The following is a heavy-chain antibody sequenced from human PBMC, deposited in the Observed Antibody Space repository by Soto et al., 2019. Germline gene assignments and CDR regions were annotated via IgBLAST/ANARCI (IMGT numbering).Heavy chain of an antibody. CDR2: IKQDGSEK. Sequence: EVQLVESGGGLVQPGGSLRLSCAASGFTFSSYWMSWVRQAPGKGLEWVANIKQDGSEKYYVDSVKGRFTISRDNVKNSRYLQMNSLRAEDTAVYYCARDVGVRDGEVFDYWGQGTLVTVSS. CDR1: GFTFSSYW. V-gene: IGHV3-7*03. CDR3: ARDVGVRDGEVFDY. D-gene: IGHD3-10*01. J-gene: IGHJ4*01.